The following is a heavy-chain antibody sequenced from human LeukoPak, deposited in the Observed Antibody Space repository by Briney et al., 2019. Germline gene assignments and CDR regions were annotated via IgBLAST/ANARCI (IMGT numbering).Heavy chain of an antibody. D-gene: IGHD1-26*01. Sequence: PSETLSLTCTVSGYSISSGYYWGWIRQPPGKGLEWIGSIYHSGSTYYNPSLKSRVTISVDTSKNQFSLKLSSVTAADTAVYYCARHMRYSGSPADYWGQGTLVTVSS. CDR2: IYHSGST. J-gene: IGHJ4*02. CDR1: GYSISSGYY. CDR3: ARHMRYSGSPADY. V-gene: IGHV4-38-2*02.